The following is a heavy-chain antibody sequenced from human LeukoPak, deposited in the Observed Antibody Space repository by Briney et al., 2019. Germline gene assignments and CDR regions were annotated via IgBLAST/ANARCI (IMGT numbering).Heavy chain of an antibody. Sequence: PGGSLRLSCVASGFTFNNVWMSWVRQAPGKGLEWVGRIKNKADDETTDYAAPVKGRFTISRHDSKNTVYLQMNSLKSEDTAVYYCATDSTAGYCTTTRCYAGDFDYWGQGTLLTVSS. V-gene: IGHV3-15*01. J-gene: IGHJ4*02. CDR1: GFTFNNVW. CDR3: ATDSTAGYCTTTRCYAGDFDY. CDR2: IKNKADDETT. D-gene: IGHD2-2*03.